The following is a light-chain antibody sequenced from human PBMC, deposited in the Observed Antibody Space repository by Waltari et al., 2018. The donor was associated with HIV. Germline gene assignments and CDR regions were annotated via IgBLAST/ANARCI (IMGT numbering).Light chain of an antibody. J-gene: IGKJ4*01. CDR2: GES. V-gene: IGKV3-15*01. CDR1: QSLSSN. Sequence: EIVMTQSPATLSVSPGERATLSCRAIQSLSSNLAWYQQKPGQAPRLLIYGESTRATGIPARFSGSGSGTEFTLTISSLQSEDFSVYYCQQYTNWPLTFGGGTKVEIK. CDR3: QQYTNWPLT.